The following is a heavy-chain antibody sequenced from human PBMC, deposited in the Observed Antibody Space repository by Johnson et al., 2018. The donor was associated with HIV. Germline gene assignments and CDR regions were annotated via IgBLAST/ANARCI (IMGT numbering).Heavy chain of an antibody. J-gene: IGHJ3*01. D-gene: IGHD2-15*01. Sequence: VQLVESGGGLVQPGGSLRLSCVASGFSVSSDYMSWVRQAPGKGLEWVSLIYSGGRTYYADSVKGRFTISRDNSNNRLYLQMNSLRAEDTAIYYCEGYCSGGACYSGVSAFDVWGHGTMV. CDR3: EGYCSGGACYSGVSAFDV. CDR2: IYSGGRT. CDR1: GFSVSSDY. V-gene: IGHV3-66*01.